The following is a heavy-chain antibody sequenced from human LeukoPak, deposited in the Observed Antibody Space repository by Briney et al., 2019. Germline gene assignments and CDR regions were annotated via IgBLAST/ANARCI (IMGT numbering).Heavy chain of an antibody. V-gene: IGHV3-33*01. CDR3: ARDRAGGDIVVVPAAYDY. CDR1: GFTFSSYG. Sequence: PGGSLRLSCAASGFTFSSYGMHWVRQAPGKGLEWVAVIWYDGSNKYYADSVKGRFTISRDNSKNTLYLQMNSLRAEDTALYYCARDRAGGDIVVVPAAYDYWGQGTLVTVSS. J-gene: IGHJ4*02. D-gene: IGHD2-2*01. CDR2: IWYDGSNK.